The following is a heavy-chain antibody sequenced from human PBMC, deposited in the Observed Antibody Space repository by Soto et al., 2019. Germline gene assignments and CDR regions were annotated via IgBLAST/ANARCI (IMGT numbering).Heavy chain of an antibody. D-gene: IGHD4-17*01. CDR3: ARDMTTVTQYYFDY. CDR2: INHSGST. CDR1: GGSFSGYY. V-gene: IGHV4-34*01. Sequence: PSETLSLTCPVYGGSFSGYYWSWIRQPPGKGLEWIGEINHSGSTNYNPSLKSRVTISVDTSKNQFSLKLSSVTAADTAVYYCARDMTTVTQYYFDYWGQGTLVTVSS. J-gene: IGHJ4*02.